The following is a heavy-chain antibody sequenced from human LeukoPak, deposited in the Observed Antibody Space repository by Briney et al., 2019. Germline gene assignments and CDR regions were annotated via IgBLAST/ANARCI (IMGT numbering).Heavy chain of an antibody. V-gene: IGHV4-59*11. J-gene: IGHJ4*02. Sequence: KPSETLSLTCTVSGGSISSHYWSWIRQPPGKGLEWIGYIYYSGSTNYNPSLKSRVTISVDTSKNQFSLKLSSVTATDTAVYYCARIHYYDSSGYYYLDYWGQGTLVTVSS. CDR3: ARIHYYDSSGYYYLDY. D-gene: IGHD3-22*01. CDR2: IYYSGST. CDR1: GGSISSHY.